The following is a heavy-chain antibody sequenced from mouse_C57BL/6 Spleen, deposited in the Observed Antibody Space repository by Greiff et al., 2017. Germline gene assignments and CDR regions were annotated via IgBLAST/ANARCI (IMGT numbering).Heavy chain of an antibody. V-gene: IGHV1-80*01. D-gene: IGHD2-5*01. CDR3: ARLSNVYFDY. CDR2: IYPGDGDT. Sequence: VKLMESGAELVKPGASVKISCKASGYAFSSYWMNWVKQRPGKGLEWIGQIYPGDGDTNYNGKFKGKATLTADKSSSTAYMQLSSLTSEDSAVYFCARLSNVYFDYWGQGTTLTVSS. J-gene: IGHJ2*01. CDR1: GYAFSSYW.